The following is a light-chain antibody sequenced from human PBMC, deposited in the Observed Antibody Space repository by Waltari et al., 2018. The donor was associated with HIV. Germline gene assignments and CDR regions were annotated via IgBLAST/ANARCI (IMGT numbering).Light chain of an antibody. V-gene: IGLV6-57*01. CDR3: QSYDNTNWV. CDR1: SGSIASNY. CDR2: EDN. Sequence: NFMLTQAHSVSESPGKTVTISCTRSSGSIASNYVQWYQQRPGSSPKMMIYEDNQRPSGVPERFSGSIDSSSNSASLTISGLKTEDEADYYCQSYDNTNWVFGGGTKVTVL. J-gene: IGLJ3*02.